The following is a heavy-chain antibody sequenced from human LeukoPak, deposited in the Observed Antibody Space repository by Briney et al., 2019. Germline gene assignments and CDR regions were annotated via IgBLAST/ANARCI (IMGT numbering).Heavy chain of an antibody. V-gene: IGHV1-2*02. CDR2: INPNSGGT. D-gene: IGHD5-12*01. Sequence: ASVKVSCKASGYTFTGYYMHWVRQAPGQGLEWMGWINPNSGGTNYAQKFQGRVTMTRDTSISTAYMELSRLRSDDTAVYYCARVPPRGYETNDAFDIWGQGTMVTVSS. CDR3: ARVPPRGYETNDAFDI. CDR1: GYTFTGYY. J-gene: IGHJ3*02.